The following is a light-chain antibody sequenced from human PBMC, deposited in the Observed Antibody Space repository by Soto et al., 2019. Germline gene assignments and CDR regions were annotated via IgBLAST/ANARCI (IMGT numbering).Light chain of an antibody. CDR1: SSDVGGYNY. CDR3: SSYTSSSTLV. V-gene: IGLV2-14*01. CDR2: EVI. Sequence: QSALTQPASVSGSPGQSITISCTGTSSDVGGYNYVSWYQQPPGKAPKLMIYEVINRPSGVSNRFSGSKSGNTASLTISGLQAEDEADYYCSSYTSSSTLVFGTGTKVTVL. J-gene: IGLJ1*01.